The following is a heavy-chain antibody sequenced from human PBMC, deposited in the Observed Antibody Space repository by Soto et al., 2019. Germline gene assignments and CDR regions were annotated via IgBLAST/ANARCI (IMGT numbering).Heavy chain of an antibody. D-gene: IGHD6-19*01. CDR3: ARLYRSSSGWYTIRYYFDY. V-gene: IGHV4-39*01. Sequence: QLQLQESGPGLVKPSETLSLTCTVSGGSISSSSYYWGWIRQPPGKGLEWIGSIYYSGSTYYNPSLKRRVTISVDTSKNQFSLKLSSVTAADTAVYYCARLYRSSSGWYTIRYYFDYWGQGTLVTVSS. CDR1: GGSISSSSYY. CDR2: IYYSGST. J-gene: IGHJ4*02.